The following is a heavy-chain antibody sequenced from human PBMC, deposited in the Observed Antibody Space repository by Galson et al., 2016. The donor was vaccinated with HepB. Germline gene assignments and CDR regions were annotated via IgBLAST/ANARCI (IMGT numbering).Heavy chain of an antibody. CDR3: ARDLPDDSVEYFAVFDL. Sequence: SLRLSCAASGFNFSDYYMNWIRQAPGKGLEWVSYVSRSGDSMLYADSVRGRFTISRDNVKKSLYLQMTNLRPEDTAVYYCARDLPDDSVEYFAVFDLWGQGTMVTVSS. D-gene: IGHD4-17*01. CDR2: VSRSGDSM. J-gene: IGHJ3*01. V-gene: IGHV3-11*01. CDR1: GFNFSDYY.